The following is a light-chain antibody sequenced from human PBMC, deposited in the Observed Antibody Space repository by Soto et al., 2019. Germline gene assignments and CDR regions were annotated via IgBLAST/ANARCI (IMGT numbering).Light chain of an antibody. V-gene: IGKV1-5*03. J-gene: IGKJ1*01. Sequence: DIQMTQSPSTLSASVGDRVTITCRASQSISSWLAWYQQKPGKAPKLLIYKASTLESGVPSRFSGSGFGTEFTLTISSLQPDDFATYYCQQYDTHWTFGQGTKVDIK. CDR1: QSISSW. CDR2: KAS. CDR3: QQYDTHWT.